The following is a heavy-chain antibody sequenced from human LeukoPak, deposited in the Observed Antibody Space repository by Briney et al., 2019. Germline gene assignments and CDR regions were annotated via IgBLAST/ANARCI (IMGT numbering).Heavy chain of an antibody. CDR1: GGSISSSSYY. V-gene: IGHV4-39*01. CDR3: AILWGIRGVIAKH. CDR2: IYHSGST. J-gene: IGHJ4*02. Sequence: SETLSLTCTVSGGSISSSSYYWGWIRQPPGKGLEWLAHIYHSGSTYYNSSLKSRVTISVDTSNNQFSLKLSSVSAADTAVYYCAILWGIRGVIAKHWGQGTLATVSS. D-gene: IGHD3-10*01.